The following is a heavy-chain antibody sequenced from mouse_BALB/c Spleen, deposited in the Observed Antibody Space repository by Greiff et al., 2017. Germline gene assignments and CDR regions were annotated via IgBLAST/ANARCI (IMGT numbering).Heavy chain of an antibody. CDR1: GFTFSSYA. J-gene: IGHJ2*01. Sequence: EVKLEESGGGLVKPGGSLKLSCAASGFTFSSYAMSWVRQTPEKRLEWVASISSCGSTYYPDSVKGRFTISRDNARNILYLQMSSLRAEDTAMYYCARSNYDGSSYFDYWGQGTTLTVSS. CDR2: ISSCGST. D-gene: IGHD1-1*01. V-gene: IGHV5-6-5*01. CDR3: ARSNYDGSSYFDY.